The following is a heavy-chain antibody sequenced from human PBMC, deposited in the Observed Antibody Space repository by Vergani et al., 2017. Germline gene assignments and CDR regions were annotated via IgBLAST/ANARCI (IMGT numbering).Heavy chain of an antibody. CDR3: ARVAYYYDSSGYYHTVFDY. D-gene: IGHD3-22*01. CDR1: GGSISSYY. CDR2: IYYSGST. Sequence: QVQLQESGPGLVKPSQTLSLTCTVSGGSISSYYWSWIRQPPGKGLEWIGYIYYSGSTNYNPSLKSRVTISVDTSKNQFSLKLSSVTAADTAVYYCARVAYYYDSSGYYHTVFDYWGQGTLVTVSS. J-gene: IGHJ4*02. V-gene: IGHV4-59*01.